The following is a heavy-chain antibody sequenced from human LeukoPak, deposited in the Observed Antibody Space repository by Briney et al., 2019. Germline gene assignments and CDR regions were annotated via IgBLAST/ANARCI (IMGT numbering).Heavy chain of an antibody. CDR1: GFTFSSYA. CDR2: ISGSGGST. J-gene: IGHJ4*02. V-gene: IGHV3-23*01. D-gene: IGHD2-2*01. Sequence: PGGSLRLSCAASGFTFSSYAMSWVRQAPGKGLEGVSAISGSGGSTYYADSVKGWFTISRDNSKNTLYLQMNSLRAEDTAVYYCAKDLAPYVVVPAATDYWGQGTLVTVSS. CDR3: AKDLAPYVVVPAATDY.